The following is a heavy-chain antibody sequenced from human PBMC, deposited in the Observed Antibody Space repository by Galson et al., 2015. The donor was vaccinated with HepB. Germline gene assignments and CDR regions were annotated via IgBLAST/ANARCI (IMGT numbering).Heavy chain of an antibody. CDR3: AMERRESDGIF. V-gene: IGHV3-7*03. D-gene: IGHD1-14*01. CDR2: IKPDGGER. CDR1: GFSFSTYW. J-gene: IGHJ4*02. Sequence: SLRLSCAASGFSFSTYWMAWVRQTPGKGLEWLGHIKPDGGERSLVGSVKGRFTISRDNGKNSLSLQMNSLRTDDSAIYYCAMERRESDGIFWGQGTLVTVSS.